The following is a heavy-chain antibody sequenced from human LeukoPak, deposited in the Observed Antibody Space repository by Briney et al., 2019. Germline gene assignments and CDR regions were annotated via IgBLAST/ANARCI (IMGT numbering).Heavy chain of an antibody. J-gene: IGHJ4*02. CDR2: IYHSGST. V-gene: IGHV4-30-2*01. D-gene: IGHD6-19*01. CDR1: GGSISSGGYS. CDR3: ARMWYSSGWYPDY. Sequence: PSETLSLTCAVSGGSISSGGYSWSWIRQPPGKGLEWFGNIYHSGSTYYNPSLKSRVTISVDRSKTQFSLKLSSVTAADTAVYYCARMWYSSGWYPDYWGQGTLVTVSS.